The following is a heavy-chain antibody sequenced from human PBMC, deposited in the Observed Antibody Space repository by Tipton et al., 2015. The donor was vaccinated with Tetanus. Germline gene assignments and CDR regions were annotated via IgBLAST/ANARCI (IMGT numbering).Heavy chain of an antibody. V-gene: IGHV1-3*01. D-gene: IGHD1-26*01. CDR3: VRDKVGGITGFDH. CDR2: INAGNGNT. Sequence: QLVQSGAEVKKPGASVKVSCKASGYTFTSYAMHWVRQAPGQRLEWMGWINAGNGNTKYSQKFQGRVTMTTDTSTSTAYMELRGLRSDDTAVYFCVRDKVGGITGFDHWGQGTLVTVSS. CDR1: GYTFTSYA. J-gene: IGHJ4*02.